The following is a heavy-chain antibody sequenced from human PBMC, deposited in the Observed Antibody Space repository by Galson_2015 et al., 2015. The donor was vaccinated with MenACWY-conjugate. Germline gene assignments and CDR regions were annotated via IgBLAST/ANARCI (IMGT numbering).Heavy chain of an antibody. V-gene: IGHV3-30*04. Sequence: SLRLSCAASGFTFSSYAMHWVRQAPGKGLEWVAVISYDGSNKYYADSVKGRFTISRDNSKNTLYLQMNSLRAEDTAVYYCARDPYGSGPGYYYGMDVWGQGTTVTVSS. CDR2: ISYDGSNK. J-gene: IGHJ6*02. CDR3: ARDPYGSGPGYYYGMDV. D-gene: IGHD3-10*01. CDR1: GFTFSSYA.